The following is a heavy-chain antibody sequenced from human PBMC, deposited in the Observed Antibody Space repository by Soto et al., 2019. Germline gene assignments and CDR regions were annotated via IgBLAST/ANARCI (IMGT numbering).Heavy chain of an antibody. J-gene: IGHJ4*02. CDR3: ARLRWFGEYTVDY. Sequence: SETLSLTCTVSGGSISSSSYYWGWIRQPPGKGLEWIGSIYYSGSTYYNPSLKSRVTISVDTSKNQFSLKLSSVTAADTAVYYCARLRWFGEYTVDYWGQGTLVTVPQ. D-gene: IGHD3-10*01. CDR1: GGSISSSSYY. CDR2: IYYSGST. V-gene: IGHV4-39*01.